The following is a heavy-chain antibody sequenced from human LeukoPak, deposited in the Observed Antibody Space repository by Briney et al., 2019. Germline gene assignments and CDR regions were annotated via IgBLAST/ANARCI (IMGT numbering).Heavy chain of an antibody. Sequence: GESLKISCKGSGYSFTSYWIGWVRQMPGKGLEWMGIIYPGDSDTRYSPSFQGQVTISADKSISTAYLQWSSLKASDTAMYYCARHQHYYDSSGYPSNYYYYGMDVWGQGTTVTVSS. J-gene: IGHJ6*02. CDR2: IYPGDSDT. D-gene: IGHD3-22*01. CDR3: ARHQHYYDSSGYPSNYYYYGMDV. V-gene: IGHV5-51*01. CDR1: GYSFTSYW.